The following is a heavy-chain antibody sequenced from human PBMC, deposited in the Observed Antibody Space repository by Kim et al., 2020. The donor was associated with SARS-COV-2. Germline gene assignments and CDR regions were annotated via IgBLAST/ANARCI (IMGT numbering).Heavy chain of an antibody. CDR2: INSGGTVI. V-gene: IGHV3-74*01. CDR3: ASGATGYDP. CDR1: GFSVSNYW. D-gene: IGHD2-21*02. Sequence: GGSLRLSCAASGFSVSNYWMNWVRQAPGKGLVWVSRINSGGTVIGYADSVKGRFTISRDNSQNTLYLQMNSLRVEDTAIYYCASGATGYDPWGQGTLVTVSS. J-gene: IGHJ5*02.